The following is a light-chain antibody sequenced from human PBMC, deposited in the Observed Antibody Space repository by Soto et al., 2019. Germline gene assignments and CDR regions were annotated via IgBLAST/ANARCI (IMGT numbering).Light chain of an antibody. CDR2: GAS. CDR3: QQYTNWPKT. J-gene: IGKJ1*01. CDR1: QSVSSSY. Sequence: EIVMTQSPATLSVSPGERATLSCRASQSVSSSYLAWYQQRPGQAPRLLIYGASSRATGIPDRFSGSGSGTEFTLTISSLQSEDFAVYYCQQYTNWPKTFGQGTKVDIK. V-gene: IGKV3D-15*01.